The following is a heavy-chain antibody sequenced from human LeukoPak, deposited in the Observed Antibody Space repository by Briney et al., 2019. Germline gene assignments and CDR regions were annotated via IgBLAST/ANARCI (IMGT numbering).Heavy chain of an antibody. CDR2: IYPSDSDT. D-gene: IGHD3-10*01. CDR3: ARQYYYGSGSYYNPGY. V-gene: IGHV5-51*01. Sequence: ESLKISCKGSGYSFTSYWIGWVRQMPGKGLEWMGIIYPSDSDTRYSPSFQGQVTISADRSISTAYLQWSRLKASDTAMYYCARQYYYGSGSYYNPGYWGQGTLVTVSS. J-gene: IGHJ4*02. CDR1: GYSFTSYW.